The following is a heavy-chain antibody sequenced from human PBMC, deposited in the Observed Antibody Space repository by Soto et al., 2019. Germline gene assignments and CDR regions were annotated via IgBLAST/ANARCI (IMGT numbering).Heavy chain of an antibody. CDR2: ISSNGIGT. V-gene: IGHV3-64*01. Sequence: EVQLVESGGGLAQPGGSLRLSCAASGFTFSSDAMDWVRQAPGKGLEYVSGISSNGIGTYYASSVKSRFNISRDNSRDTVYLQMDSLRPEDMAVYYCARRARADSYYMDVWGKGTTVTVS. CDR3: ARRARADSYYMDV. CDR1: GFTFSSDA. D-gene: IGHD6-6*01. J-gene: IGHJ6*03.